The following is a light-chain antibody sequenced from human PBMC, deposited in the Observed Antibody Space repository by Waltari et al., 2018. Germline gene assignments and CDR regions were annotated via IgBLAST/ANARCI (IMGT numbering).Light chain of an antibody. J-gene: IGLJ2*01. V-gene: IGLV2-8*01. CDR2: QTS. CDR3: SSFAGSNAVL. Sequence: QSALTQPPSASGSPGQSVTISCTGTSAGVGGHNYVSWYQQHPGKAPKCLIYQTSNRPSGVPDRFSGSKSGNTASLTVSGLQAEDEADYYCSSFAGSNAVLFGGGTKLTVL. CDR1: SAGVGGHNY.